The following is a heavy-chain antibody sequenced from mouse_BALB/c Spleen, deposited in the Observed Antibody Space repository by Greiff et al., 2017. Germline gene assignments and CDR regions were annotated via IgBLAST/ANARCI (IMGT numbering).Heavy chain of an antibody. V-gene: IGHV5-17*02. D-gene: IGHD2-4*01. J-gene: IGHJ3*01. CDR1: GFTFSSFG. Sequence: EVKLMESGGGLVQPGGSRKLSCAASGFTFSSFGMHWVRQAPEKGLEWVAYISSGSSTIYYADTVKGRFTISRDNPKNTLFLQMTSLRSEDTAMYYCARSDDYTWFAYWGQGTLVTVSA. CDR3: ARSDDYTWFAY. CDR2: ISSGSSTI.